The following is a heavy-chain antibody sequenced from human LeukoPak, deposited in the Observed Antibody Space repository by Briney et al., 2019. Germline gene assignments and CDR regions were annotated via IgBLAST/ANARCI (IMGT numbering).Heavy chain of an antibody. CDR3: ARDYKYAFDN. J-gene: IGHJ4*02. CDR1: GFTFSDYS. Sequence: GGSLRLTCAASGFTFSDYSMNWVRQAPGKGLEWISYIGIDSGNTNYADSVKGRFTISGDKAKNSLYLQMNSLRVEDTAVYYCARDYKYAFDNWGQGTLATVSS. CDR2: IGIDSGNT. D-gene: IGHD5-24*01. V-gene: IGHV3-48*01.